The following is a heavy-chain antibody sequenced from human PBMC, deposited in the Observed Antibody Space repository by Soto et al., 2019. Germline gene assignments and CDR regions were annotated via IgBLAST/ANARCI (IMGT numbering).Heavy chain of an antibody. CDR2: IYYSVST. D-gene: IGHD6-6*01. CDR1: GGSISDLY. V-gene: IGHV4-59*11. CDR3: ARVGGLAARTFDC. Sequence: PSDTLSLTCTVYGGSISDLYWSWLRHPKGKGLGWIGYIYYSVSTNYSPSLKSRVTISVDTSKNQFSLNLRSMSPADTAVYYCARVGGLAARTFDCWGPGTLVTVSS. J-gene: IGHJ4*02.